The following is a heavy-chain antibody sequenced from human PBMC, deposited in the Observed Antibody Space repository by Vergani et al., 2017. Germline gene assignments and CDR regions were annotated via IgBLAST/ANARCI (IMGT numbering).Heavy chain of an antibody. CDR2: ISAYNGNT. Sequence: QVQLVQSGAEVKKPGASVKVSCKASGYTFTSYGISWVRQAPGQGLEWMGWISAYNGNTNYAQKLQGRVTMTTDTSTSTAYMALRSLRSDDTAVYYCARERRFVSGQKHYYYGMDVWGQGTTVTVSS. CDR3: ARERRFVSGQKHYYYGMDV. CDR1: GYTFTSYG. D-gene: IGHD2-15*01. J-gene: IGHJ6*02. V-gene: IGHV1-18*01.